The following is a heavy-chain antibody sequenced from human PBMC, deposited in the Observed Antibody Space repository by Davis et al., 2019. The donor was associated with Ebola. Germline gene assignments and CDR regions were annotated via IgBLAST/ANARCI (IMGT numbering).Heavy chain of an antibody. Sequence: PGGSLRLSCAASGFTFSSYAMHWVRQAPGKGLEYVSAISSNGGSTYYADSVKGRFTISRDNSKNTLYLQMGSLRAEDMAVYYCARSPRGYYFDYWGQGTLVTVSS. D-gene: IGHD3-10*01. J-gene: IGHJ4*02. V-gene: IGHV3-64*02. CDR2: ISSNGGST. CDR1: GFTFSSYA. CDR3: ARSPRGYYFDY.